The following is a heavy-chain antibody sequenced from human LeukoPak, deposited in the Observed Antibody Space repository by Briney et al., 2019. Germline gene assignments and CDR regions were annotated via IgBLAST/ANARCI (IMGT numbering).Heavy chain of an antibody. J-gene: IGHJ6*03. CDR3: AKVAAADSSFYSYMDV. Sequence: GGSLRLSCAASGFTFSSYSMNWVRQAPGKGLEWVSAVSGSGGSTYYADSVKGRFTISRDNSKNTLYLQMNSLRVEDTALYYCAKVAAADSSFYSYMDVWGKGTTVTVSS. CDR2: VSGSGGST. CDR1: GFTFSSYS. D-gene: IGHD6-13*01. V-gene: IGHV3-23*01.